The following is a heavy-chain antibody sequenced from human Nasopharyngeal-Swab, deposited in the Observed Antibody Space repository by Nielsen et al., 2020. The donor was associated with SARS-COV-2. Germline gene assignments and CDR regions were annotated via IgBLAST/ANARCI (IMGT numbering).Heavy chain of an antibody. D-gene: IGHD1-1*01. CDR2: IKQDGSEK. V-gene: IGHV3-7*01. CDR3: ARDSYNNGTGDYYYGMDV. CDR1: VFTFSSSL. Sequence: LTCAASVFTFSSSLMSWVRHAPGKGLEWVANIKQDGSEKYYVDSVKGRFTISRDNAKNSLYLQMNSLRAEDTAVYYCARDSYNNGTGDYYYGMDVWGQGTTVTVSS. J-gene: IGHJ6*02.